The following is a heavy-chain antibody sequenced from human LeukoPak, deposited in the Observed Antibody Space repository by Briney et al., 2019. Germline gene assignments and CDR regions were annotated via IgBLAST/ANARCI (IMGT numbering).Heavy chain of an antibody. D-gene: IGHD2-2*01. Sequence: GRSLRLSCAASGFTFSSYGMHWVRQAPGKGLEWVAVISYDGSNKYYADSVKGRFTISRDNSKNTLYLQMNSLRAEDTAVYYCAKDPSSVVPAAKTLYYYYYGMDVWGKGTTVTVS. J-gene: IGHJ6*04. CDR2: ISYDGSNK. CDR3: AKDPSSVVPAAKTLYYYYYGMDV. V-gene: IGHV3-30*18. CDR1: GFTFSSYG.